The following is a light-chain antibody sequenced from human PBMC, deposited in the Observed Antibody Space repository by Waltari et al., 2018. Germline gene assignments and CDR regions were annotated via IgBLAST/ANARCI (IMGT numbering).Light chain of an antibody. CDR2: GAS. Sequence: IGLTQSPGTLSLSPGERATLSCRASQTVSRSLAWYQQKPGQAPKLLIYGASTRATGIPDRFTGSGSGTDFSFTISSLEPEDFAIYFCQHYVRLPATFGQGTKVEIK. CDR1: QTVSRS. V-gene: IGKV3-20*01. J-gene: IGKJ1*01. CDR3: QHYVRLPAT.